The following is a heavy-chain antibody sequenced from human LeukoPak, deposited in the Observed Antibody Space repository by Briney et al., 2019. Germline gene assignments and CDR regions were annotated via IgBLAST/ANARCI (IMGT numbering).Heavy chain of an antibody. D-gene: IGHD3-10*01. Sequence: GGSLRLSCAASGFTLSDYHMNWVRQAPGKGLEWLSSITTISHYIYYAGAVRGRFAISRDNAKNSLYLQMNSLRGEDTAVYYCARSGGPGTYHQLRYNWFDPWGQGTLVTVSS. J-gene: IGHJ5*02. CDR1: GFTLSDYH. V-gene: IGHV3-21*01. CDR2: ITTISHYI. CDR3: ARSGGPGTYHQLRYNWFDP.